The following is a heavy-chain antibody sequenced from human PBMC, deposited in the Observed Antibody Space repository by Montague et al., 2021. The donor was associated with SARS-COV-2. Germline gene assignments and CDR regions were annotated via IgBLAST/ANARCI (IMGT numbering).Heavy chain of an antibody. Sequence: SETLSLTCSVHGGSISSGSYYWAWIRQSPGKGLEWIGEIDQSGKTNYNPTLKSRVTISADTSKSQFSLKLNSVTAADTAVYYCVRGWGSWFHWGQGTLVTVSS. CDR2: IDQSGKT. V-gene: IGHV4-39*07. J-gene: IGHJ1*01. D-gene: IGHD3-16*01. CDR3: VRGWGSWFH. CDR1: GGSISSGSYY.